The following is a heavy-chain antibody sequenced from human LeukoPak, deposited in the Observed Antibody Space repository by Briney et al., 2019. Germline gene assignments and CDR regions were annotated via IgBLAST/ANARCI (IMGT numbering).Heavy chain of an antibody. V-gene: IGHV1-2*02. Sequence: ASVKVSCKASGYTFTGYYMHWVRQAPGQGLEWMGWINPNSGGTNYAQKFQGRVTMTRDTSISTAYMELSSLRSDDTAVYYCARDYCANGVCHPRYYYYMDVWGKGTTVTVSS. CDR1: GYTFTGYY. CDR2: INPNSGGT. CDR3: ARDYCANGVCHPRYYYYMDV. D-gene: IGHD2-8*01. J-gene: IGHJ6*03.